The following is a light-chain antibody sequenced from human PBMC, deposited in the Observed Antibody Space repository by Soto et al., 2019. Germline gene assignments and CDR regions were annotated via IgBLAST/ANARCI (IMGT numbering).Light chain of an antibody. Sequence: DIQMTQSPSTLSASVGDRVTITCRASQSISSWLAWYQQKPGKAPKLLIYKASTLQSGVPSRFSGSGSGTEFTLAISSLQPDDSANYSCQQYNDNWTFGQGTKVEIK. J-gene: IGKJ1*01. CDR1: QSISSW. CDR3: QQYNDNWT. V-gene: IGKV1-5*03. CDR2: KAS.